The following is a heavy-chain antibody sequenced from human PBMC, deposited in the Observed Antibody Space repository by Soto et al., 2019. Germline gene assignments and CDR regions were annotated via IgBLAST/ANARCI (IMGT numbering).Heavy chain of an antibody. D-gene: IGHD6-13*01. Sequence: PGGSLRLSCAASVFTFSDYYMSWIRQAPGKGLEWASYISSSGSTIYYAESVKGRFTISRDNAKNSLYLQMNSLRAEDTAVDYCAIDGAAAGIDYWGQGTMVTVSS. CDR2: ISSSGSTI. CDR1: VFTFSDYY. J-gene: IGHJ4*02. CDR3: AIDGAAAGIDY. V-gene: IGHV3-11*01.